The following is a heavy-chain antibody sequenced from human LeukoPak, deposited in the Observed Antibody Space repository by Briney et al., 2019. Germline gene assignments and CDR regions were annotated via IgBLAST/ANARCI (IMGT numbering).Heavy chain of an antibody. Sequence: SETLSLTCAVYGGSFSGYYWSWIRQPPGKGLEWIGEINHSGSTNYNLSLKSRVTISVDTSKNQFSLKLSSVTAADTAVYYCARALGYCSGGSCYSDAFFDYWGQGTLVTVSS. J-gene: IGHJ4*02. CDR1: GGSFSGYY. V-gene: IGHV4-34*01. D-gene: IGHD2-15*01. CDR3: ARALGYCSGGSCYSDAFFDY. CDR2: INHSGST.